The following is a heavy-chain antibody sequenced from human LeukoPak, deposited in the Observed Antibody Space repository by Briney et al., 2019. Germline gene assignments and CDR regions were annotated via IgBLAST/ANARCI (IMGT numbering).Heavy chain of an antibody. CDR3: AKTFYGDYGDY. CDR1: GFTFSSHA. D-gene: IGHD4-17*01. J-gene: IGHJ4*02. Sequence: PGGSLTLSCAASGFTFSSHAMSWLRQPPGKGLEWVSAISGSGGSTYYADSVKGRFTISGDNSKNTLYLQMNSLRAEDTAVYYCAKTFYGDYGDYWGQGTLVTVPS. V-gene: IGHV3-23*01. CDR2: ISGSGGST.